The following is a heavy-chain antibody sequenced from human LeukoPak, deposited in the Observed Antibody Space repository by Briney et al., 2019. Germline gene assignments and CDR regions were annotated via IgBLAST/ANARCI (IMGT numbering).Heavy chain of an antibody. Sequence: GGSLRLSCAASGFTFSSYAMSWVRQAPGKGLEWVSAISGSGGSTYYADSVKGRFTISRDNSKNTLYLQMNSLRAEDTAVYYCAKDAPPGGSGSFNWYFDLWGRGTLVTVSS. V-gene: IGHV3-23*01. CDR3: AKDAPPGGSGSFNWYFDL. D-gene: IGHD3-10*01. CDR2: ISGSGGST. J-gene: IGHJ2*01. CDR1: GFTFSSYA.